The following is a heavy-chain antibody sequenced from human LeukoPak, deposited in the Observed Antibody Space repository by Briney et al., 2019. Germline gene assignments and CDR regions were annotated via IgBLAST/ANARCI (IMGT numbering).Heavy chain of an antibody. D-gene: IGHD6-6*01. Sequence: SETLSLTCTVSGGSSSSGGYYWSWIRQHPGKGLEWIGYIYYSGSTYYNPSLKSRVTISVDTSKNQFSLKLSSVTAADTAVYYCARDTRRGSSIAARRGFDYWGQGTLVTVSS. V-gene: IGHV4-31*03. CDR2: IYYSGST. CDR3: ARDTRRGSSIAARRGFDY. CDR1: GGSSSSGGYY. J-gene: IGHJ4*02.